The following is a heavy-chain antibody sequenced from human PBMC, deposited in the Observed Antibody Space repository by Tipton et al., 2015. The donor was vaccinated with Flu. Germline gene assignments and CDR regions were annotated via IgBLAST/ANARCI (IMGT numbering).Heavy chain of an antibody. Sequence: LRLSCDVSGASISSTTYYWGWIRQPPGKGLEWIGSIYKTGITDYNPSLKSRVTLPLDTSKNQFSLKVRSVNAADTAVYYCAPSTRYWTGGHFFGWWGRGTQVTVSS. V-gene: IGHV4-39*07. CDR1: GASISSTTYY. J-gene: IGHJ4*02. CDR2: IYKTGIT. D-gene: IGHD2-2*01. CDR3: APSTRYWTGGHFFGW.